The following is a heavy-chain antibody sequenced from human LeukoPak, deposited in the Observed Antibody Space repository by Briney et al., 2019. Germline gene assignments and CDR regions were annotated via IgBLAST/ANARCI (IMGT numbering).Heavy chain of an antibody. Sequence: GGSLRLSCAASGFRFSNCAMNWVRQAPGKGPEWVSGINHSGEHSYYEDSVKGRLTISRDNSKNTLYLQMNSLRAEDTAVYYCARGDDISPGRVLEYWGRGTLVTVSS. CDR3: ARGDDISPGRVLEY. V-gene: IGHV3-23*01. D-gene: IGHD3-9*01. CDR2: INHSGEHS. J-gene: IGHJ4*02. CDR1: GFRFSNCA.